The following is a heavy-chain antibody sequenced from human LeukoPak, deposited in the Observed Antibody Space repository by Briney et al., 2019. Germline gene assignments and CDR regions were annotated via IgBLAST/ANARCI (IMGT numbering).Heavy chain of an antibody. Sequence: SETLSLTCAVYGGSFSGYYWSWIRQPPGKGLEWIGEINHSGSTNYNPSLKSRVTISVDTSKNQFSLKLSSVTAADTAVYYCATSGSTSSGDYWGQGTLVTVSS. J-gene: IGHJ4*02. D-gene: IGHD2-2*01. V-gene: IGHV4-34*01. CDR3: ATSGSTSSGDY. CDR2: INHSGST. CDR1: GGSFSGYY.